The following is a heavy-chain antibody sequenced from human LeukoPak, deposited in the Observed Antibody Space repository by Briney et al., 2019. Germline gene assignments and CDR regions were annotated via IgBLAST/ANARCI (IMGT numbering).Heavy chain of an antibody. Sequence: GGSLRLSCAASGFTFDDYGRSWVRQAPGKGLEWVGGINWNGGSTDYADSVKGGFTISRENAKNSLYLQMNSLRAEDTAVYYCARDHYDILTGYSDAFDIWGQGTMVTVSS. J-gene: IGHJ3*02. D-gene: IGHD3-9*01. CDR1: GFTFDDYG. CDR3: ARDHYDILTGYSDAFDI. V-gene: IGHV3-20*04. CDR2: INWNGGST.